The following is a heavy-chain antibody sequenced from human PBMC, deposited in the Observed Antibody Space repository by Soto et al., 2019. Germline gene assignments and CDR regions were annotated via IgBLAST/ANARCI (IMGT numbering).Heavy chain of an antibody. Sequence: SETLSLTCTVSGGSISSYYWSWIRQPPGKGLEWIGYIYYSGSTNYNPSLKSRVTISVDTSKNQFSLKLSSVTAADTAVYYCARRSGYSSSLWYFDYWGQGTLVHRLL. CDR3: ARRSGYSSSLWYFDY. D-gene: IGHD6-6*01. CDR2: IYYSGST. CDR1: GGSISSYY. V-gene: IGHV4-59*01. J-gene: IGHJ4*02.